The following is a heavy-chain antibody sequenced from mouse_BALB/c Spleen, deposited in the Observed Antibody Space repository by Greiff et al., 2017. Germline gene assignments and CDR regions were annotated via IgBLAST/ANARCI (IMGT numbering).Heavy chain of an antibody. CDR1: GYSFTGYF. D-gene: IGHD2-14*01. Sequence: EVQLVESGPELVKPGASVKISCKASGYSFTGYFMNWVMQSHGKSLEWIGRINPYNGDTFYNQKFKGKATLTVDKSSSTAHMELRSLASEDSAVYYCARGYDGYYYAMDYWGQGTSVTVSS. V-gene: IGHV1-20*02. CDR3: ARGYDGYYYAMDY. J-gene: IGHJ4*01. CDR2: INPYNGDT.